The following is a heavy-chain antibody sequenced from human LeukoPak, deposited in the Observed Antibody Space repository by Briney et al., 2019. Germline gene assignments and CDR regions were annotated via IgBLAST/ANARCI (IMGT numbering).Heavy chain of an antibody. D-gene: IGHD2-2*01. CDR1: GGSISSSSYY. CDR2: IYYSGST. CDR3: ARAYKGTTSLNYYYYMDV. Sequence: SETLSLTCTVSGGSISSSSYYWGWIRQPPGKGLEWIGSIYYSGSTYYNPSLKSRVTISVDTSKNQFSLKLSSVTAADTAVYYCARAYKGTTSLNYYYYMDVWGKGTTVTVSS. V-gene: IGHV4-39*07. J-gene: IGHJ6*03.